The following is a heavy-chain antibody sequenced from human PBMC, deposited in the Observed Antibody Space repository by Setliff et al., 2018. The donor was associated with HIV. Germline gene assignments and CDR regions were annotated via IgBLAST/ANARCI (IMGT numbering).Heavy chain of an antibody. D-gene: IGHD7-27*01. CDR2: INHSGST. Sequence: SETLSLTCAVYGGSFSGYYWNWIRQPPGNGLEWIGEINHSGSTKYNPSLKSRVTISVDMSKNQFSLKLTSVTAADTAVYYCARFHWGLSRYFDLWGRGTLVTVSS. J-gene: IGHJ2*01. CDR3: ARFHWGLSRYFDL. CDR1: GGSFSGYY. V-gene: IGHV4-34*01.